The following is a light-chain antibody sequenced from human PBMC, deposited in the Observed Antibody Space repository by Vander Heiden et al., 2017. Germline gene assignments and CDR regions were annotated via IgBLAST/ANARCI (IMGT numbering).Light chain of an antibody. J-gene: IGKJ2*01. CDR3: QQYYSTPFT. CDR2: WAS. Sequence: DIVMTQSPDSLAVSLGERATINCKSSQRVSYSSNNKNSLAWFQQKPGQPPKLLIYWASTRESGVPDRFSGSGSGTDFTLTISSLQAEDVAVYFCQQYYSTPFTFGQGTKLEIK. CDR1: QRVSYSSNNKNS. V-gene: IGKV4-1*01.